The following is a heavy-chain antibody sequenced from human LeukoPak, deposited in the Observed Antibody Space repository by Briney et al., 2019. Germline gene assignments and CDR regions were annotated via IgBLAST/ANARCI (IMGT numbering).Heavy chain of an antibody. V-gene: IGHV3-30*04. CDR1: GFTFSTYP. CDR3: ARIVGWLLEIADF. CDR2: VSYDGSMQ. Sequence: GGPLRHSCVASGFTFSTYPIFWVRQAPGKGLEWVATVSYDGSMQYHADSVRDRFTTFRDNSQNTVYLQMTNLRTDDTAIYYCARIVGWLLEIADFWGHGTLVTVSS. D-gene: IGHD2-15*01. J-gene: IGHJ4*01.